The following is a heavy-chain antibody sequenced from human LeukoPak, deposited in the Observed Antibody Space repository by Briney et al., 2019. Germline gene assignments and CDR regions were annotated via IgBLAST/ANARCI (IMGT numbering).Heavy chain of an antibody. CDR2: ISGSGGST. Sequence: QPGGPLRLSCAASGFTFSNYGMSWVRAAPGKGLEWVSAISGSGGSTYYADSVKGRFPISRDNSKNTLYLQMNSLRAEDTAVYYCAKDCTNGVCYALDIWGQGTMVTVSS. CDR3: AKDCTNGVCYALDI. J-gene: IGHJ3*02. V-gene: IGHV3-23*01. CDR1: GFTFSNYG. D-gene: IGHD2-8*01.